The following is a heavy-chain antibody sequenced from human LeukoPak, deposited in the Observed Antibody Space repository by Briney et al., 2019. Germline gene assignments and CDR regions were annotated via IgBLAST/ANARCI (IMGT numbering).Heavy chain of an antibody. D-gene: IGHD3-22*01. J-gene: IGHJ5*02. CDR3: ARHGNYYDTSQSDP. CDR2: VYHSGST. Sequence: SETLSLTCAVSGYSISSGYYWGWIRQPPGKGLEWIGSVYHSGSTYYNPSLKSRVTISVDTTKNQFSLKLSSVTAADTAVYYCARHGNYYDTSQSDPWGQGTLVTVSS. CDR1: GYSISSGYY. V-gene: IGHV4-38-2*01.